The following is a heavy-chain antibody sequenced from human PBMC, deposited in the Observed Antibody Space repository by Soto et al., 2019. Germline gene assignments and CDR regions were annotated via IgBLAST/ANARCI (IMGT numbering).Heavy chain of an antibody. V-gene: IGHV3-30*03. CDR2: ISYDGAKK. CDR1: GFSFSNHG. CDR3: AGYSGAGIAGAEILSGIFKV. J-gene: IGHJ3*01. D-gene: IGHD6-19*01. Sequence: QVQMVETGGGVVQPGRSLRLSCAASGFSFSNHGIHWVRQAPGKGLERVAVISYDGAKKYYADSEGGRFTVFRDSSKNTVYLQMNSLRVEDRAVYYCAGYSGAGIAGAEILSGIFKVWGQGTMVTVSS.